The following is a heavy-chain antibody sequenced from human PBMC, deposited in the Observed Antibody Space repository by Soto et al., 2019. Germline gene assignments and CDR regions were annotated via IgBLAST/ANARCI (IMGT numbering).Heavy chain of an antibody. CDR3: AGTLLEWIAAAGYYYYGMDV. CDR2: IIPIFGTA. Sequence: SVKVSCKASGGTFSSYAISWVRQAPGQGLEWMGGIIPIFGTANYAQKFQGRVTITADESTSTAYMELNSLRSEDTAVYYCAGTLLEWIAAAGYYYYGMDVWGQGTTVTISS. CDR1: GGTFSSYA. J-gene: IGHJ6*02. V-gene: IGHV1-69*13. D-gene: IGHD6-13*01.